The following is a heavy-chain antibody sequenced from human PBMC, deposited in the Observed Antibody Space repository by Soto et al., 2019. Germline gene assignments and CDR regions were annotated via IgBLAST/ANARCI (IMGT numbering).Heavy chain of an antibody. CDR2: ISSSSSYI. Sequence: GGSLRLSCAASGFTFSSYSMNWVRQAPGKGLEWVSSISSSSSYIYYADSVKGRFIISRDNAKNSLYLQMNSLGAEDTAVYYCARDSNDFWSEPNYYYYYMDLWGKGTTVTVSS. J-gene: IGHJ6*03. CDR3: ARDSNDFWSEPNYYYYYMDL. D-gene: IGHD3-3*01. CDR1: GFTFSSYS. V-gene: IGHV3-21*01.